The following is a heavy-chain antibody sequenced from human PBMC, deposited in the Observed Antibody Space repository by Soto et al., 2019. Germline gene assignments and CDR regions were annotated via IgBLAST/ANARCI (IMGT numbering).Heavy chain of an antibody. J-gene: IGHJ6*03. D-gene: IGHD3-3*01. CDR2: ISSSSSYI. Sequence: GGSLRLSCAASGFTFSSYSMNWVRQAPGKGLEWVSFISSSSSYIYYADSVKGRFTISRDNAKNSLYLQMNSLRAEDTAVYYCARDVDFWSGYPTYYYYYYYMDVWGKGTTVTVSS. CDR3: ARDVDFWSGYPTYYYYYYYMDV. CDR1: GFTFSSYS. V-gene: IGHV3-21*01.